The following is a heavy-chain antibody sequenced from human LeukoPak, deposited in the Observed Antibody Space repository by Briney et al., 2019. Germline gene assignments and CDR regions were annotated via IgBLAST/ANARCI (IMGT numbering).Heavy chain of an antibody. CDR1: GFTFRNYW. V-gene: IGHV3-74*01. J-gene: IGHJ1*01. D-gene: IGHD3-22*01. CDR3: ARAPSEIGGYYPEYFRH. CDR2: IKSDGRT. Sequence: PGGSLRLSCAAAGFTFRNYWMHWVRQAPGKGLVWVSRIKSDGRTNYADSVKGRFTISRDNAKNTVSVQMNSLRAEYTCVYYCARAPSEIGGYYPEYFRHWGQGTLVTVSS.